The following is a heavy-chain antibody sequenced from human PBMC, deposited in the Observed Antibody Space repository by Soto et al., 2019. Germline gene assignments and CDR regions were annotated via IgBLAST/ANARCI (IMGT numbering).Heavy chain of an antibody. J-gene: IGHJ4*02. CDR3: ARQPDDGDYGYYFEY. V-gene: IGHV4-59*01. CDR2: IYYTGTA. D-gene: IGHD4-17*01. Sequence: QVQLLESGPGLVNPSQTLSLSCTVSGGSISPYYWSWLRQSPGKGLELLGYIYYTGTADYNPALENRVTLSVDTSTNRFSLELTSVTAADTAVYYCARQPDDGDYGYYFEYWGPGILVTVSS. CDR1: GGSISPYY.